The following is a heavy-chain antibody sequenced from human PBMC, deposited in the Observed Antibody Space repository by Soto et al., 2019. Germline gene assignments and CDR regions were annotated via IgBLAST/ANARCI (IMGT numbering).Heavy chain of an antibody. J-gene: IGHJ3*02. Sequence: SXTLSLTCTVSGGSISSYYCSWIRQPPGKGLEWTGEINHSGSTNYNPSLKSRVTISVDTSKNQFSLKLSSVTAADTAVYYCARAYYDILTGYDAFDIWGQGTMVTVSS. CDR3: ARAYYDILTGYDAFDI. CDR1: GGSISSYY. CDR2: INHSGST. D-gene: IGHD3-9*01. V-gene: IGHV4-34*01.